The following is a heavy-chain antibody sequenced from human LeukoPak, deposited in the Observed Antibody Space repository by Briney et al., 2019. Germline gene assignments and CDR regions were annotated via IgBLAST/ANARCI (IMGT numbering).Heavy chain of an antibody. CDR2: IRANRAHI. V-gene: IGHV3-21*01. Sequence: GGSLRLSCTTCGFFFNAYSVNRDRHAQGMGREGVLSIRANRAHIVYRFTVRGLFSFSRAGAETAVQIQMDSLRDEDTAVYYCVKGETRTSDPGFHSWGQGTLVPVSS. J-gene: IGHJ4*02. CDR3: VKGETRTSDPGFHS. D-gene: IGHD1-1*01. CDR1: GFFFNAYS.